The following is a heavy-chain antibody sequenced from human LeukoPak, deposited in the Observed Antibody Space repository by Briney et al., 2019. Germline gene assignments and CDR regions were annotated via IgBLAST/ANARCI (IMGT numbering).Heavy chain of an antibody. CDR2: IYSGGST. CDR3: AKLSSGWYEPVGGY. D-gene: IGHD6-19*01. Sequence: GGSLRLSCAASGFTVSSNYMSWVRQAPGKGLEWVSIIYSGGSTFYADSVKGRFTISRDNSKNTLYLQMNSLRAEDTAVYYCAKLSSGWYEPVGGYWGQGTLVTVSS. V-gene: IGHV3-53*05. CDR1: GFTVSSNY. J-gene: IGHJ4*02.